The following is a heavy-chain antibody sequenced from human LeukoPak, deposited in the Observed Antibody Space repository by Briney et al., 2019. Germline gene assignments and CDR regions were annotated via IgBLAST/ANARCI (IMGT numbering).Heavy chain of an antibody. J-gene: IGHJ4*02. CDR1: GGSISSYY. CDR2: ISGSGGST. D-gene: IGHD2-21*02. V-gene: IGHV3-23*01. CDR3: AKDRPTDCD. Sequence: ETLSLTCTVSGGSISSYYWSWVRQAPGKGLEWVSAISGSGGSTYYADSVKGRFTISRDNSKNTLYLQMNSLRAEDTAVYYCAKDRPTDCDWGQGTLVTVSS.